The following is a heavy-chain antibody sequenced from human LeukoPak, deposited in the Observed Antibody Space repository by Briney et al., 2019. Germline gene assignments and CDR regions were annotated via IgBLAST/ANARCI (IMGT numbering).Heavy chain of an antibody. J-gene: IGHJ4*02. CDR2: INPNSGGT. CDR1: GYTFTGYY. Sequence: ASVKVSCKASGYTFTGYYMHWVRQAPGQGLEWMGWINPNSGGTNYAQKFQGRVTMTRDTSISTAYMELSRLRSDDTAVYYCARDAYGTMIVVVDWGQGTLVTVSS. D-gene: IGHD3-22*01. CDR3: ARDAYGTMIVVVD. V-gene: IGHV1-2*02.